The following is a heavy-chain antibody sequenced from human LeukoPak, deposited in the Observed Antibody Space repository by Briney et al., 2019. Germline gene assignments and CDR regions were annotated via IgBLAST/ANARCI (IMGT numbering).Heavy chain of an antibody. CDR1: GFTFSSYE. V-gene: IGHV3-48*03. Sequence: GGSLPLSCAASGFTFSSYEMNWVRQAPGKGLEWVSYISSSGSTIYYADSVKGRFTIYRENAKKSLYLQMNSLRAEDTAVYYCARARYCSGGSCYGEVYYFDCWAQGILVSVSS. D-gene: IGHD2-15*01. CDR3: ARARYCSGGSCYGEVYYFDC. J-gene: IGHJ4*02. CDR2: ISSSGSTI.